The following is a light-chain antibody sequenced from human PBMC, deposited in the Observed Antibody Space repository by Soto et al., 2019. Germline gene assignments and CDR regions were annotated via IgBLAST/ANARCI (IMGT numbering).Light chain of an antibody. Sequence: DIPMTQSPSSVSASVGDSVTITCRASQDISSWVAWYQQKPGKAPKLLIHAASSLQDGVPSRFSGSGSGTDFTLTISSLQPEDFATYYCQEVNSFPGVTFGPGTKVDIK. CDR3: QEVNSFPGVT. CDR1: QDISSW. V-gene: IGKV1-12*01. CDR2: AAS. J-gene: IGKJ3*01.